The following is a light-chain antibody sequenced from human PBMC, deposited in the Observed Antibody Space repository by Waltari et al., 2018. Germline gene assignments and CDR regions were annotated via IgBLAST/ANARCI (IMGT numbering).Light chain of an antibody. CDR2: AAS. Sequence: DIQMTQSPSSLSASVGDTVTISCRASQNIRTYLNWYQRKPGRAPRTLIYAASSLHSGVPSRFSGSGSGTEFTLTISSLQPEEFATYDCQQTVTAPPEFTFGLGTKLQIK. J-gene: IGKJ2*01. CDR3: QQTVTAPPEFT. CDR1: QNIRTY. V-gene: IGKV1-39*01.